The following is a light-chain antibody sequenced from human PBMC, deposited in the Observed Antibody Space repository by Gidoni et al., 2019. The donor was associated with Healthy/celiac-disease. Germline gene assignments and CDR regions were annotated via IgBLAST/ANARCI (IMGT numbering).Light chain of an antibody. Sequence: ELVLTQSPGTLSLSPGERATLSCRASQSVSSSYLAWYQQKPGQAPRLLIYGASSRATGIPDRFSGSGSGTDFTLTISRLEPEDFAVYYCQQYQGAFGGGTKVEIK. CDR2: GAS. CDR1: QSVSSSY. CDR3: QQYQGA. J-gene: IGKJ4*01. V-gene: IGKV3-20*01.